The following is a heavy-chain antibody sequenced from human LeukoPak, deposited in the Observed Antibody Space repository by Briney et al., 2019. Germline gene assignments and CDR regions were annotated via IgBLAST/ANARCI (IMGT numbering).Heavy chain of an antibody. V-gene: IGHV3-30*04. J-gene: IGHJ4*02. Sequence: GGSLRLSCAASGFTFSSYAMHWVRRAPGKGLEWVAVISYDGSNKYYADPVKGRFTISRDNSKNTLYLQMNSLRAEDTAVYYCARELYCSSTSCYGLDYWGQGTLVTVSS. CDR2: ISYDGSNK. D-gene: IGHD2-2*01. CDR3: ARELYCSSTSCYGLDY. CDR1: GFTFSSYA.